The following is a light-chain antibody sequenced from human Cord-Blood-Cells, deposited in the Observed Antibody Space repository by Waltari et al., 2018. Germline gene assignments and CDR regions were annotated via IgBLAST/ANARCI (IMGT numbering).Light chain of an antibody. Sequence: QSALTQPASVSGSPGPSLTISCTGTSSDVGGFNYVSWYQQHPGKAPKLMIYDVSNRPSGVSNRFSGSKSGNTASLTISGLQAEDEADYYCSSYTSSSTLFGGGTKLTVL. J-gene: IGLJ2*01. CDR1: SSDVGGFNY. CDR2: DVS. V-gene: IGLV2-14*01. CDR3: SSYTSSSTL.